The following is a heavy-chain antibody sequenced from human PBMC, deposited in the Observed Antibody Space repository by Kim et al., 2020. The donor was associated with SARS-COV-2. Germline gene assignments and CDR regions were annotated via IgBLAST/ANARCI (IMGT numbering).Heavy chain of an antibody. V-gene: IGHV1-46*01. J-gene: IGHJ4*02. Sequence: TSYAQKFQGRVTMTRDTSTSTVYMELSSLRSEDTAVYYCAREGAYGGNPGWGQGTLVTVSS. CDR2: T. CDR3: AREGAYGGNPG. D-gene: IGHD4-17*01.